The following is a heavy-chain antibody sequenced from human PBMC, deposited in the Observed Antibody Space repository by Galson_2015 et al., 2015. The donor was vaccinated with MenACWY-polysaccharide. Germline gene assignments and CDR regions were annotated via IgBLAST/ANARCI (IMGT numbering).Heavy chain of an antibody. CDR2: ISGDGRST. CDR3: ARVRAYSHNCGGCNMDV. J-gene: IGHJ6*02. CDR1: GFTFSSHW. V-gene: IGHV3-74*01. D-gene: IGHD1-26*01. Sequence: SLRLSCAASGFTFSSHWMHWVRQAPGKGPVWLSRISGDGRSTDYAASVKGRFTISRDNARDTLYLQMNSLRADDMAVYYCARVRAYSHNCGGCNMDVWGQGTTVTVSS.